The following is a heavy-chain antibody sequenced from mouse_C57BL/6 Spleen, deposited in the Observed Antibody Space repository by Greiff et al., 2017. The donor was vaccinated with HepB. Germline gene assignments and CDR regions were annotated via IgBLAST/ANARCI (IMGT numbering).Heavy chain of an antibody. CDR2: ISDGGSYT. Sequence: EVQVVESGGGLVKPGGSLKLSCAASGFTFSSYAMSWVRQTPEKRLEWVATISDGGSYTYYPDNVKGRVTISRDNAKNNLYLQMSHLKSEDTAMYYCGRDGGTTVEAWFDIDYWGQGTTLTVSS. CDR3: GRDGGTTVEAWFDIDY. CDR1: GFTFSSYA. J-gene: IGHJ2*01. D-gene: IGHD1-1*01. V-gene: IGHV5-4*01.